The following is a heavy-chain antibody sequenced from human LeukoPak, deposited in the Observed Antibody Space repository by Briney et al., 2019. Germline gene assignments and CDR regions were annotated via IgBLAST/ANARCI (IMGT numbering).Heavy chain of an antibody. V-gene: IGHV4-61*08. D-gene: IGHD5-24*01. Sequence: SGPTLVKATQTLTLTCTFSGFSLSTSGMCVSWIRQPPGKGLEWIGYIYYSGSTNYNPSLKSRVTISVDTSKNQFSLKLSSVTAADTAVYYCAREDTRDGYNLDYWGQGTLVTVSS. CDR2: IYYSGST. CDR1: GFSLSTSGMC. J-gene: IGHJ4*02. CDR3: AREDTRDGYNLDY.